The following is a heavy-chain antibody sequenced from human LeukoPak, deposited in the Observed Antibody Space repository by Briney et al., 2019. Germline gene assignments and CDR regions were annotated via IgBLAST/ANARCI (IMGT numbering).Heavy chain of an antibody. CDR3: ARVEDGYSDY. D-gene: IGHD2-15*01. J-gene: IGHJ4*02. CDR2: IIPILGIA. Sequence: GSSVKVSCKASGGTFSSYAISWVRQAHGQGLEWMGRIIPILGIANYAQKFQGRVTITADKSTSTAYMELSSLRSEDTAVYYCARVEDGYSDYWGQGTLVTVSS. V-gene: IGHV1-69*04. CDR1: GGTFSSYA.